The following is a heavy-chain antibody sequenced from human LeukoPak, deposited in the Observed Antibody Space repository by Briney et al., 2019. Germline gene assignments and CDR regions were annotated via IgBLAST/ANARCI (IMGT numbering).Heavy chain of an antibody. CDR1: GGSFSGYY. J-gene: IGHJ6*03. V-gene: IGHV4-34*01. CDR2: INHSRST. Sequence: TSETLSLTCAVYGGSFSGYYWSWIRQPPGKGLEWIGEINHSRSTNYNPSLKSRVTISVDTSKNQFSLKLSSVTAADTAVYYCARDVKSRRRQWFGELSVYYYYYMDVWGKGTTVTISS. CDR3: ARDVKSRRRQWFGELSVYYYYYMDV. D-gene: IGHD3-10*01.